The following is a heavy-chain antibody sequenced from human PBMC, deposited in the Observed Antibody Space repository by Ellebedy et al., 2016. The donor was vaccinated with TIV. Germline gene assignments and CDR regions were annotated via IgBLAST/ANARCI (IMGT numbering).Heavy chain of an antibody. J-gene: IGHJ4*02. V-gene: IGHV1-18*01. CDR2: ISAYNGNT. D-gene: IGHD5-18*01. CDR3: ATSSYSYGSFDY. CDR1: GYTFTSYG. Sequence: AASVNVSCKASGYTFTSYGISWVRQAPGQGLEWMGWISAYNGNTNYAQKLQGRVTMTTDTSTSTAYMELRSLRSDDTAVYYCATSSYSYGSFDYWGQGTLVTVSS.